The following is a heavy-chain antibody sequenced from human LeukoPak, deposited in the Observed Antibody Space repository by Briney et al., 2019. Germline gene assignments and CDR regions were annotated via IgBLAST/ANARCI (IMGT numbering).Heavy chain of an antibody. Sequence: PGGSLRLSCAASGFTFSSYAMHWVRQAPGKGLEWVAVISYDGSNKYYADSVKGRFTISRDNSKNTLYLQMNSLRAEDTAVYYCAKDLPRKIVGATTNYGMDVWGQGTTVTVSS. CDR1: GFTFSSYA. CDR2: ISYDGSNK. CDR3: AKDLPRKIVGATTNYGMDV. V-gene: IGHV3-30*04. J-gene: IGHJ6*02. D-gene: IGHD1-26*01.